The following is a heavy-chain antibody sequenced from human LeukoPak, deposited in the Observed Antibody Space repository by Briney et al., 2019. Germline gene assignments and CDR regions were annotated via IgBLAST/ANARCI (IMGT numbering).Heavy chain of an antibody. CDR2: INHSGST. Sequence: SETLSLTCAVYGGSFSGYYWSWIRQPPGKGLEWIGEINHSGSTNYNPSLKSRATISVDTSKNQFSLKLSSVTAADTAVYYCTRAASSGPLFTYHMDVWGKGTTVTVSS. CDR1: GGSFSGYY. D-gene: IGHD3-22*01. V-gene: IGHV4-34*01. CDR3: TRAASSGPLFTYHMDV. J-gene: IGHJ6*03.